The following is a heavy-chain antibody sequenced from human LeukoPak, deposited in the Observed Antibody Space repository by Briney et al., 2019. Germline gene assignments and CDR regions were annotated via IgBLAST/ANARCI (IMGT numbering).Heavy chain of an antibody. CDR1: GGSISSGGYY. V-gene: IGHV4-39*07. J-gene: IGHJ5*02. CDR3: ARVITMIVVVAPGPWFDP. Sequence: SETLSLTCTVSGGSISSGGYYWSWIRQPPGKGLEWIGEINHSGSTNYNPSLKSRVTISVDTSKNQFSLKLSSVTAADTAVYYCARVITMIVVVAPGPWFDPWGQGTLVTVSS. CDR2: INHSGST. D-gene: IGHD3-22*01.